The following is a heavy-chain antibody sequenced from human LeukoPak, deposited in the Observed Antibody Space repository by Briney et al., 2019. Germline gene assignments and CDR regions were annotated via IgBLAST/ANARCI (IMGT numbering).Heavy chain of an antibody. J-gene: IGHJ4*02. CDR2: IYSGGST. CDR3: ARGSYDSGSYYPGY. CDR1: GFTVSSSY. V-gene: IGHV3-53*01. D-gene: IGHD3-10*01. Sequence: GGSLRLSCAASGFTVSSSYMSWIRQAPGKGLECVSVIYSGGSTYYADSVKGRFTISRDNSKNTLFLQMNSLRAEDTAVYYCARGSYDSGSYYPGYWGQGTLVTVSS.